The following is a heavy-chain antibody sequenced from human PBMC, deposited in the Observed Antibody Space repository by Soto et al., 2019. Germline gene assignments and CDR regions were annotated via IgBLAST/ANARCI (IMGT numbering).Heavy chain of an antibody. CDR1: GFTFSSHA. CDR3: AKVSSSWYAGFFDL. D-gene: IGHD6-13*01. V-gene: IGHV3-23*01. CDR2: LSDSGGSI. Sequence: EVQLLEPGGGLVQPGGSLRLSCTASGFTFSSHAMTRVRQAPGKGLEWVSGLSDSGGSIYYADSVKGRFTISRDNSMNTLYLQMKTLGAEDTAVYYCAKVSSSWYAGFFDLWGQGTLVTVSS. J-gene: IGHJ4*02.